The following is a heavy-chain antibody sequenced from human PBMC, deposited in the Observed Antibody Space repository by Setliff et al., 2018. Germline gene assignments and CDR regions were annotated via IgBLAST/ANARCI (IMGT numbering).Heavy chain of an antibody. J-gene: IGHJ3*02. CDR3: ARVATAMLDAFDI. D-gene: IGHD5-18*01. CDR1: GGSISSGIYY. V-gene: IGHV4-61*09. Sequence: PSETLSLTCTVSGGSISSGIYYWSWIRQPAGKGLEWIGHIYTSGSTNYNPSLKSRVTISVDTSKNQFSLRLSSVTAADTAVYYCARVATAMLDAFDIWGQGTMVPSPQ. CDR2: IYTSGST.